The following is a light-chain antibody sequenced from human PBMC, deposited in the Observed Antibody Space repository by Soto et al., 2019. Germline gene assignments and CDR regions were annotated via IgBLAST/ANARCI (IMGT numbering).Light chain of an antibody. CDR2: GEX. V-gene: IGKV3-20*01. CDR3: QQYGGSPRST. J-gene: IGKJ5*01. Sequence: EIVLTQSPGTLSLSPGERATLSCRASQGVSSSYLAWYEQKPGQTPRLLXXGEXSRATGIPDRFSGSGSGTDFTLIINRLKPEYFAIYYCQQYGGSPRSTFGQGTRLEIK. CDR1: QGVSSSY.